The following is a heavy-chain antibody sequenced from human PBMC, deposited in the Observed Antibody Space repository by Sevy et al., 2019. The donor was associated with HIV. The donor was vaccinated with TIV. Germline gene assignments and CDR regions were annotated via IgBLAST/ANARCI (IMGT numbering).Heavy chain of an antibody. D-gene: IGHD3-22*01. CDR1: GYTLTKLD. J-gene: IGHJ4*02. CDR2: FDPEDGDT. CDR3: TTIEYYHNIIGSSSGDY. V-gene: IGHV1-24*01. Sequence: ASVKVSCKVSGYTLTKLDMHWVRQAPGKGLEWVGGFDPEDGDTFYAQKFQGRVTMTEDTSTDTAYMELSSLRSEDTAVYYCTTIEYYHNIIGSSSGDYWGQGTLVTVSS.